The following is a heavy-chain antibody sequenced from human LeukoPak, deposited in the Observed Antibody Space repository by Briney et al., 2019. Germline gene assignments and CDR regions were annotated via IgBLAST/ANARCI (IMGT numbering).Heavy chain of an antibody. J-gene: IGHJ4*02. CDR1: GFTFSSYA. CDR2: ISGSGGST. Sequence: SGGSLRLSCAASGFTFSSYAMSWVRQAPGKGLEWVSAISGSGGSTYYADSVKGRFTISRDNSKNTLYLQMNSLRAEDTAVYYCAKDGRFFRWLVRFEYFDVGPNFDYWGQGTLVIVSS. V-gene: IGHV3-23*01. CDR3: AKDGRFFRWLVRFEYFDVGPNFDY. D-gene: IGHD6-19*01.